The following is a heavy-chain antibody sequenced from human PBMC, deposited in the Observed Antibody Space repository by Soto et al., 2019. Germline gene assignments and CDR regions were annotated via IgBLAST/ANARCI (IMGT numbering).Heavy chain of an antibody. J-gene: IGHJ3*02. Sequence: QVQLQESGPGLVKPSETLSLTCTVSGGSISSYYWSWIRQPPGKGLEWIGYIYYSGSATYNPSLKSRVPISVDTSKNQFSLKLSSVTAADTAVYYCARRWGYAFDIWGQGTMVTVSS. D-gene: IGHD1-26*01. CDR3: ARRWGYAFDI. CDR2: IYYSGSA. V-gene: IGHV4-59*08. CDR1: GGSISSYY.